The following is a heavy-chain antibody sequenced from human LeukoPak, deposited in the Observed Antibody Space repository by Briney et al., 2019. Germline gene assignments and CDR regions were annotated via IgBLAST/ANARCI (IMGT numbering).Heavy chain of an antibody. CDR3: ARGKGYCSSTSCYAPGGYYYYYYMDV. V-gene: IGHV4-34*01. D-gene: IGHD2-2*01. CDR2: INHSGST. J-gene: IGHJ6*03. CDR1: GGSFSGYY. Sequence: SETLSLTCAVYGGSFSGYYWSWIRQPPGKGLEWIGEINHSGSTNYNPSLKSRVTISVDTSKNQFSLKLSSVTAADTAVYYCARGKGYCSSTSCYAPGGYYYYYYMDVWGKGTTVTVSS.